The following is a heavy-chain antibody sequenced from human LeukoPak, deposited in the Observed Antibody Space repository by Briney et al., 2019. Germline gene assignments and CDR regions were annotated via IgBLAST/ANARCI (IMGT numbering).Heavy chain of an antibody. V-gene: IGHV3-7*01. CDR3: ARYGSSWYRTYYYYYYMDV. J-gene: IGHJ6*03. D-gene: IGHD6-13*01. Sequence: GGSLRLSCAASGFTFSSYAMSWVRQAPGKGLEWVANIKQDGSEKYYVDSVKGRFTISRDNAKNSLDLQMNSLSAEDTAVYYCARYGSSWYRTYYYYYYMDVWGKGTTVTVSS. CDR1: GFTFSSYA. CDR2: IKQDGSEK.